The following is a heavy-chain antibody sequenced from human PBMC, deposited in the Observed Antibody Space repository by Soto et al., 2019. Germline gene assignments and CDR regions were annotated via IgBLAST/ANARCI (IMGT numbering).Heavy chain of an antibody. J-gene: IGHJ5*02. CDR1: GFTFSSYA. CDR2: ISYEGINK. Sequence: QVQLVESGGGVVQPGRSLRLSCAASGFTFSSYAMHWVRQAPGKGLEWVAVISYEGINKYYADSVKGRFTISRDNSNNTMYLQMNSLRAEDSAVCYCARDSVATFGGVIVIPNWFDLCGQGALVTVSS. CDR3: ARDSVATFGGVIVIPNWFDL. D-gene: IGHD3-16*02. V-gene: IGHV3-30-3*01.